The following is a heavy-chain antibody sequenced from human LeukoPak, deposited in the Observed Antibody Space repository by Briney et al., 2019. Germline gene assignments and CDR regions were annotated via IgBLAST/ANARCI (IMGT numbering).Heavy chain of an antibody. Sequence: SVKVSCKASGGTFTSYAVSWVRQAPGQGLEWMGGIIPIFGTANYPQNFQGRVTITADESTATAYMELSSLKSEDTAVYYCARGPMVRGLITYAEYLQHWGQGTLVTVSS. V-gene: IGHV1-69*13. CDR3: ARGPMVRGLITYAEYLQH. J-gene: IGHJ1*01. CDR1: GGTFTSYA. D-gene: IGHD3-10*01. CDR2: IIPIFGTA.